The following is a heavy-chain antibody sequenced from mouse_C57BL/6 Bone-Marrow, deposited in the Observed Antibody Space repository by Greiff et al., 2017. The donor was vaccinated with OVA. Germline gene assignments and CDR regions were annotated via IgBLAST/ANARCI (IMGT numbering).Heavy chain of an antibody. CDR1: GFTFSSYA. CDR2: ISDGGSYT. J-gene: IGHJ4*01. CDR3: AREGYAMDY. V-gene: IGHV5-4*01. Sequence: EVKLVESGGGLVKPGGSLKLSCAASGFTFSSYAMSWVRQTPEKRLEWVATISDGGSYTYYPGNVKGRFTISRDNAKNNLYLQMSHLKSEDTAMYYCAREGYAMDYWGQGTSVTVSS.